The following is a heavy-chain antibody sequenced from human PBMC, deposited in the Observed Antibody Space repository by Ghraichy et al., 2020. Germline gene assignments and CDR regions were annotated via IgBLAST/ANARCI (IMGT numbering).Heavy chain of an antibody. D-gene: IGHD3-9*01. CDR2: ISSSSSTI. CDR1: GFTFSSYS. CDR3: ARDFEYYDILTGYYLGPGTVASDACDI. V-gene: IGHV3-48*02. J-gene: IGHJ3*02. Sequence: GALRLSCAASGFTFSSYSMNWVRQAPGKGLEWVSYISSSSSTIYYADSVKGRFTISRDNAKNSLYLQMNSLRDEDTAVYYCARDFEYYDILTGYYLGPGTVASDACDIWGQGTMVTVSS.